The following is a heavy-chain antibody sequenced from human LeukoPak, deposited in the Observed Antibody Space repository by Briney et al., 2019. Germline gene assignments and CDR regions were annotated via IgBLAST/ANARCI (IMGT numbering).Heavy chain of an antibody. CDR3: ARAGIAAAGMFDY. CDR2: IYRSGST. CDR1: CGSFSDYY. V-gene: IGHV4-34*01. J-gene: IGHJ4*02. Sequence: SETLSLTCAVYCGSFSDYYWGWIRQPPGKGLEWIGNIYRSGSTYYNPSLESRVTISIDMSKNQFSLRLRSVTASDTAVYYCARAGIAAAGMFDYWGQGTLVTVSS. D-gene: IGHD6-13*01.